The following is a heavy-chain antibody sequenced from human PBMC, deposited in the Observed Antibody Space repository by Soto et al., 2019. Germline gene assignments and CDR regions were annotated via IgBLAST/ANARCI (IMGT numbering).Heavy chain of an antibody. CDR3: AKDDGDIVVVPAAISLGDYFDY. D-gene: IGHD2-2*01. CDR2: ISGSGGST. J-gene: IGHJ4*02. CDR1: GFTFSSYA. Sequence: EVQLLESGGGLVQPGGSLRLSCAASGFTFSSYAMSWVRQAPGKGLEWVSAISGSGGSTYYADSVKGRFTISRDNSKNRLYLQLNSLRAEDTAVYYCAKDDGDIVVVPAAISLGDYFDYWGQVTLVTVSS. V-gene: IGHV3-23*01.